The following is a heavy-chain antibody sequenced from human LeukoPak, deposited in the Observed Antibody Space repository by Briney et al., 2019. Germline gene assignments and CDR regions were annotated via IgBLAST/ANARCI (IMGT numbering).Heavy chain of an antibody. V-gene: IGHV1-46*01. CDR2: INPSGGST. CDR3: AKNVEMATISYYYYMDV. J-gene: IGHJ6*03. CDR1: GYTFTSYY. D-gene: IGHD5-24*01. Sequence: ASVKVSCKASGYTFTSYYMHWVRQAPGQGLEWMGIINPSGGSTSYAQEFQGRVTMTRDTSTSTVYMELSSLRSEDTAVYYCAKNVEMATISYYYYMDVWGKGTTVTVSS.